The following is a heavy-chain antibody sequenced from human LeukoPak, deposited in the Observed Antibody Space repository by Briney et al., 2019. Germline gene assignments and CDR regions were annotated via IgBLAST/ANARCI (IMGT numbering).Heavy chain of an antibody. D-gene: IGHD4-17*01. J-gene: IGHJ4*02. V-gene: IGHV3-23*01. Sequence: GGSLRLSCAVSGITLSNYGMSWVRQAPGKGLEWVAGISCSGGSTYYADSVKGRFTISRHNSKNTLYLQMNSLRAEDTAVYYCAKDHGDYYFDYWGQGTLVTVSS. CDR3: AKDHGDYYFDY. CDR1: GITLSNYG. CDR2: ISCSGGST.